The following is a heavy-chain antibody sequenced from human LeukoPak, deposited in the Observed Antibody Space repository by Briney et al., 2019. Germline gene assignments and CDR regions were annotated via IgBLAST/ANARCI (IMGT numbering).Heavy chain of an antibody. Sequence: PSETLSLTCTVSGGSISSSSYYWGWIRQPPGKGLEWIGSIYYSGSTYYNPSLKSRVTISVVTSKNQFSLKLSSVTAADTAVYYCAGGVALPVQLWIKNWFDPWGQGTLVTVSS. CDR2: IYYSGST. CDR3: AGGVALPVQLWIKNWFDP. D-gene: IGHD5-18*01. J-gene: IGHJ5*02. V-gene: IGHV4-39*01. CDR1: GGSISSSSYY.